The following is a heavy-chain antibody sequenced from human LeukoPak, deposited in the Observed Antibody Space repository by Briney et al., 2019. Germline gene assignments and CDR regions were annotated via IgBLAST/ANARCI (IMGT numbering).Heavy chain of an antibody. V-gene: IGHV4-39*07. CDR2: IYYSGST. J-gene: IGHJ4*02. Sequence: PSETLSLTCTVSGGSISSSSYYWGWIRQPPGKGLEWIGSIYYSGSTNYNPSLKSRVTISVDTSKNQFSLKLSSVTAADTAVYYCARDRLIGGGGHYFDYWGQGTLVTVSS. CDR3: ARDRLIGGGGHYFDY. D-gene: IGHD2-15*01. CDR1: GGSISSSSYY.